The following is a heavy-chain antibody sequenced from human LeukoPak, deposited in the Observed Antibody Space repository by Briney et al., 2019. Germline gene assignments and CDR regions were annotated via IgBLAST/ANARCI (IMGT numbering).Heavy chain of an antibody. D-gene: IGHD6-19*01. V-gene: IGHV3-30*02. CDR1: GFTFNNYG. Sequence: GGSLRLPCAPSGFTFNNYGMHWVRQAPGKGLEWVAFIRDDGSIKYYADSVKGRFTISRDNAKNSLYLQMNSLRAEDTAVYYCAREMLAAVAAQSWGQGTLVTVSS. CDR3: AREMLAAVAAQS. J-gene: IGHJ5*02. CDR2: IRDDGSIK.